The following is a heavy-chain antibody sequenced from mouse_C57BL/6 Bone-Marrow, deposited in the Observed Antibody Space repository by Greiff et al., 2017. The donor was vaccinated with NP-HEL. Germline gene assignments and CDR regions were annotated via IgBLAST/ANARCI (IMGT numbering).Heavy chain of an antibody. V-gene: IGHV1-15*01. Sequence: QVQLQQSGAELVRPGASVTLSCKASGYTFTDYEMHWVKQTPVHGLEWIGAIDPETGGTAYNQKFKGKAILTADKSSSTAYMELRSLTSEDSAVYYCTIHYYYAMDYWGQGTSVTVSS. CDR3: TIHYYYAMDY. J-gene: IGHJ4*01. CDR2: IDPETGGT. CDR1: GYTFTDYE.